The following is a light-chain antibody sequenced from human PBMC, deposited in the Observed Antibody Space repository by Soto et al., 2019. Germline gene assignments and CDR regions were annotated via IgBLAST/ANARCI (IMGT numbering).Light chain of an antibody. CDR3: QKYNSALFT. V-gene: IGKV1-27*01. J-gene: IGKJ3*01. CDR1: QGIVNY. Sequence: DIQMTQSSSSLSASVGDRVTITCRASQGIVNYLAWYQHKPGKVPKLLIYGASTLQSGVPSRFSGGGSGTEFTLTISSLQPEDVATYYCQKYNSALFTFGPGTKVDIK. CDR2: GAS.